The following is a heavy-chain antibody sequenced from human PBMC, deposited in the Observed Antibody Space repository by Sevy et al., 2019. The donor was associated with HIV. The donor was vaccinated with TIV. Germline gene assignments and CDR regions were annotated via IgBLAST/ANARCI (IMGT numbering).Heavy chain of an antibody. D-gene: IGHD2-2*01. Sequence: GESLKISCAASGFTFSSYGMHWVRQAPGKGLEWVAFIRYDGSNKYYADSVKGRFTISRDNSKNTLYLQMNSLRAEDTAVYYCAKDILGYCSSTSCSFDPWGQGTLVTVSS. V-gene: IGHV3-30*02. J-gene: IGHJ5*02. CDR2: IRYDGSNK. CDR3: AKDILGYCSSTSCSFDP. CDR1: GFTFSSYG.